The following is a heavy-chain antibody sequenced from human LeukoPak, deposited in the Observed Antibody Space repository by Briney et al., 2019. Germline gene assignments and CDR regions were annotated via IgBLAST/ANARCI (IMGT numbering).Heavy chain of an antibody. V-gene: IGHV4-34*01. CDR2: INHSGST. D-gene: IGHD2-2*02. J-gene: IGHJ5*02. CDR1: GGSFSGYY. Sequence: PSETLSLTCAVYGGSFSGYYWSWIRQPPGKGLEWIGEINHSGSTNYNPSLKSRVTISVDTSKNQFSLKLSSVTAADTAVYYCARADYCSSTSCYNPPYNWFDPWGREPWSPSPQ. CDR3: ARADYCSSTSCYNPPYNWFDP.